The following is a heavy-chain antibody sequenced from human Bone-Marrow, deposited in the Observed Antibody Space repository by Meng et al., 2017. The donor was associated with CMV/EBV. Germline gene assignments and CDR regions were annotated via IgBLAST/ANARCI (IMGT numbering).Heavy chain of an antibody. V-gene: IGHV1-69*06. CDR2: INPIFGTA. J-gene: IGHJ4*01. D-gene: IGHD6-6*01. Sequence: KASGGTFNSHAMSWVRQTPGQGLEWMGGINPIFGTANYGQKFQGRVTTSVDKSTNTAYLALSSLTSEDTATYYCAASKYAIAPRQDYWGHGTLVTVSS. CDR1: GGTFNSHA. CDR3: AASKYAIAPRQDY.